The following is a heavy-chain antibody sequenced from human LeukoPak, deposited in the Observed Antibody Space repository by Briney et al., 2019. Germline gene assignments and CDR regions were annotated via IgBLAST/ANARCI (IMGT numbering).Heavy chain of an antibody. CDR3: ARGDDSSGYEPRYYYYGMDV. CDR2: INPNSGGT. CDR1: GYTFTGYY. D-gene: IGHD3-22*01. V-gene: IGHV1-2*02. Sequence: ASVKVSCKASGYTFTGYYMHWVRQAPGQELEWMGWINPNSGGTNYAQKFQGRVTMTRDTSISTAYMELSRLRSDDTAVYYCARGDDSSGYEPRYYYYGMDVWGQGTTVTVSS. J-gene: IGHJ6*02.